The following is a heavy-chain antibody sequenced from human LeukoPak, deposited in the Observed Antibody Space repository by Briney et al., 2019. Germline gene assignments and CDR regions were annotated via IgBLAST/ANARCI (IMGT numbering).Heavy chain of an antibody. J-gene: IGHJ5*02. Sequence: ASVKVSCKASGYTFTNYGISWVRQAPGQGLEWMGWISTSNGNTNYVQKLQGRVTMTTDTSTSTAYMELRSLRSDDTAVYYCARDKDYYGSGTYDPWGQGTLVTVSS. V-gene: IGHV1-18*01. CDR3: ARDKDYYGSGTYDP. D-gene: IGHD3-10*01. CDR2: ISTSNGNT. CDR1: GYTFTNYG.